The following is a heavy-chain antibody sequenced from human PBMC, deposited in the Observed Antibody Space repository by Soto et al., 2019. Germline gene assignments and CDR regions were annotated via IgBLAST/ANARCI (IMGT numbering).Heavy chain of an antibody. J-gene: IGHJ6*01. CDR1: GYSFTSYW. V-gene: IGHV5-51*01. CDR2: IYPGDSDT. CDR3: ATPGYCPEGGGYPGGYYGMKV. D-gene: IGHD3-22*01. Sequence: PGESLKISCKASGYSFTSYWIGWVRQMPGKGLEWMGIIYPGDSDTRYSPSFQGQVTISADKSISTAYLQWSSLKASDTAMYYCATPGYCPEGGGYPGGYYGMKVWRQGTRV.